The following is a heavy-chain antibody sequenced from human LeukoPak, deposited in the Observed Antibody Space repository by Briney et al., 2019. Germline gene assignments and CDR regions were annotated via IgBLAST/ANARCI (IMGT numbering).Heavy chain of an antibody. Sequence: GGSLRLSCAASGFTFSDYHMSWIRQAPGKGLEWVSYITISGSTVYYADSVKGRFTVSRDNAKNSLFLQMHSLRAEDTAVYYCAKASVWTMVRVVSYFDDWGQGIQVTVSS. V-gene: IGHV3-11*01. CDR2: ITISGSTV. CDR1: GFTFSDYH. J-gene: IGHJ4*02. CDR3: AKASVWTMVRVVSYFDD. D-gene: IGHD3-10*01.